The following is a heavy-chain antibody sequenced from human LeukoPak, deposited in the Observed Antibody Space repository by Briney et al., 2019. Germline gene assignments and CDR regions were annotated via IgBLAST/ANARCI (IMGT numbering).Heavy chain of an antibody. CDR1: GFSVSSNH. Sequence: GGSLRLSCAASGFSVSSNHMTWVRQAPGKGLEWVSVIYTGGSTYYADSVKGRFTISRDNSKNTLYLQMNSLRAEDTAVHYCARGFWSGYYYNWFDPWGQGTLVTVSS. CDR3: ARGFWSGYYYNWFDP. D-gene: IGHD3-3*01. CDR2: IYTGGST. J-gene: IGHJ5*02. V-gene: IGHV3-66*02.